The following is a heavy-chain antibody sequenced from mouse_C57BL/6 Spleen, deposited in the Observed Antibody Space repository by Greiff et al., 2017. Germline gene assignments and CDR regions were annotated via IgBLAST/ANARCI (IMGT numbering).Heavy chain of an antibody. D-gene: IGHD3-2*02. Sequence: QVQLQQPGAELVMPGASVKLSCKASGYTFTSYWMHWVKQRPGQGLEWIGEIDPSDSYTNYNQKFKGKSTLTVDKSSSTAYMQLSSLTSEDSAVYYCARGPRTAQALAYWGQGTLVTVSA. V-gene: IGHV1-69*01. CDR1: GYTFTSYW. CDR2: IDPSDSYT. CDR3: ARGPRTAQALAY. J-gene: IGHJ3*01.